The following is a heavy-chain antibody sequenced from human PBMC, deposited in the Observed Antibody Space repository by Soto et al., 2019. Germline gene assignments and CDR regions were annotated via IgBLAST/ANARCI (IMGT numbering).Heavy chain of an antibody. CDR3: VKNSYYDILTGLDYFGY. V-gene: IGHV3-30*18. Sequence: PGGSLRLSCTASGFTFSRYGMHWVRQAPGKGLEWVAVMSYDGSNKWYADSVKGRFNVSRDNSKNTLFLQMNSPRGEDTAVSDCVKNSYYDILTGLDYFGYCGQGAPVTVSS. CDR1: GFTFSRYG. D-gene: IGHD3-9*01. CDR2: MSYDGSNK. J-gene: IGHJ4*02.